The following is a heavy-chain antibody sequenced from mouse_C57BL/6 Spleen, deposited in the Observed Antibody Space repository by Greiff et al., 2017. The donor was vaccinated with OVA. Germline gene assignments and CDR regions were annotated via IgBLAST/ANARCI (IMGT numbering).Heavy chain of an antibody. CDR3: ASHYGSSYYAMDY. CDR1: GFTFSSYA. J-gene: IGHJ4*01. Sequence: DVQLVESGGGLVKPGGSLKLSCAASGFTFSSYAMSWVRQTPEKRLEWVATISDGGSYTYYPDNVKGRFTISRDNAKNNLYLQMSHLKSEDTAMYYCASHYGSSYYAMDYWGQGTSVTVSS. V-gene: IGHV5-4*01. CDR2: ISDGGSYT. D-gene: IGHD1-1*01.